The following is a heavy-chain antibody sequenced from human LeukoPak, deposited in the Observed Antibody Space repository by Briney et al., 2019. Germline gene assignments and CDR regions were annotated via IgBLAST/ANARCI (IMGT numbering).Heavy chain of an antibody. D-gene: IGHD5-24*01. CDR1: GYTFTSYA. CDR2: ITPSGGT. Sequence: ASVKVSCKASGYTFTSYAMHWVRQAPGQGLEWMGWITPSGGTNYPQKFQGRVAITRDTSITTAYMDLSRLTSDDTAVYYCARDRYGDGFAHFDFWGQGALVTVSS. CDR3: ARDRYGDGFAHFDF. J-gene: IGHJ4*02. V-gene: IGHV1-2*02.